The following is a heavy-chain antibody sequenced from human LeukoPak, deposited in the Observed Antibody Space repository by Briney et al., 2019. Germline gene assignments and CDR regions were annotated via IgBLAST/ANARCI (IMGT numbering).Heavy chain of an antibody. CDR2: IYYGGTT. CDR3: ARAQYYDILTHSNWFDP. V-gene: IGHV4-31*03. Sequence: PSQTLSLTCTVSGGFIRSGGYYWNWIRQFPGKGLQWIGYIYYGGTTYYNPSLESRVSISVDTSKNQFSLKLTSVTAADTAIYYCARAQYYDILTHSNWFDPWGQGTLVSVS. CDR1: GGFIRSGGYY. D-gene: IGHD3-9*01. J-gene: IGHJ5*02.